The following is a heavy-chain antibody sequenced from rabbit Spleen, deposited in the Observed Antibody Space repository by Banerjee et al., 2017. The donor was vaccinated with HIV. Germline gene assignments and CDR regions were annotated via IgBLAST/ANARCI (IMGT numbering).Heavy chain of an antibody. D-gene: IGHD8-1*01. CDR1: GFSFSSSYD. CDR3: ARTGGGSSYYTFYFNL. CDR2: IYTGNGKS. J-gene: IGHJ4*01. Sequence: QQMVESGGGLVKPGASLTLTCTASGFSFSSSYDMCWVRQAPGKGLEWIGCIYTGNGKSYYAGWAKGRFTISKTSSTTVTLQMTSLTAADTATYFCARTGGGSSYYTFYFNLWGPGTLVTVS. V-gene: IGHV1S40*01.